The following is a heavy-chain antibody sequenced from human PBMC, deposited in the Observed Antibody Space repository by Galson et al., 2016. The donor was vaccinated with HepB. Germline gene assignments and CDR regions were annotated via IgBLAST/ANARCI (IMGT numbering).Heavy chain of an antibody. D-gene: IGHD3-22*01. CDR2: IYYSGTT. Sequence: SETLSLTCTVSGGSISSSGYYWGWIRQPPGKGLEWIGSIYYSGTTYYNPFLESRVTISVDTSKNQFSLKLNSVTAADTAVFYCARSGYYYDSSGWAWYFDLWGRGTLVTVSS. V-gene: IGHV4-39*01. J-gene: IGHJ2*01. CDR3: ARSGYYYDSSGWAWYFDL. CDR1: GGSISSSGYY.